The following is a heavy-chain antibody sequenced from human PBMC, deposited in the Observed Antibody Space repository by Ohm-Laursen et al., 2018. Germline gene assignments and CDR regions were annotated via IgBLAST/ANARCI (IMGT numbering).Heavy chain of an antibody. CDR1: GFTVSSNY. CDR3: AREYGYCSSTTCYALDI. D-gene: IGHD2-2*03. V-gene: IGHV3-53*01. CDR2: IYSGSGNT. J-gene: IGHJ3*02. Sequence: SLRLSCSASGFTVSSNYLSWVRQAPGKGLEWVSVIYSGSGNTYYADSVKGRFTISRDNSKNTLYLQMNSLRAEDTAVYYCAREYGYCSSTTCYALDIWGQGTMVTVSS.